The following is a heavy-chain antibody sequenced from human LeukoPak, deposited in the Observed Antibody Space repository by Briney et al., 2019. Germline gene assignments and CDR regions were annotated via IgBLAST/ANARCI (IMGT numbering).Heavy chain of an antibody. CDR2: ISGGSHDK. V-gene: IGHV3-21*06. J-gene: IGHJ5*02. D-gene: IGHD2/OR15-2a*01. CDR1: GFTFDDYT. Sequence: PGGSLRLSCAASGFTFDDYTMHWVGQAPGKGLEWVSSISGGSHDKYYADSLKGRFTISRDNANSSLYLQMHSLRVDDTAVYYCGRVAQDTFSPWGQGTLVTVSS. CDR3: GRVAQDTFSP.